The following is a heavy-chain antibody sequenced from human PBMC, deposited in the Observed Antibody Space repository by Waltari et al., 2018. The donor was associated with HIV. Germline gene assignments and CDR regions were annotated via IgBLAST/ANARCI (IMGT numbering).Heavy chain of an antibody. CDR3: AKDGYTPTYFDY. J-gene: IGHJ4*02. CDR1: GFTFSSYG. CDR2: ITYDGSNK. V-gene: IGHV3-30*02. D-gene: IGHD1-1*01. Sequence: QVQLVESGGDVVQPGGSRRLSCAVSGFTFSSYGMHWVRQAPGKGLEWMSFITYDGSNKYYADSVKGRFTISRDSSKNTLYLQMNGLRSEDTAVYYCAKDGYTPTYFDYWGQGTLVTVSS.